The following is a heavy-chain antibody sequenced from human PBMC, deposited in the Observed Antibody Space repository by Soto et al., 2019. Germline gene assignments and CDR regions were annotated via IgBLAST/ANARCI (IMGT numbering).Heavy chain of an antibody. CDR1: GFSFSTYG. J-gene: IGHJ6*02. Sequence: QVQLVESGGGVVQPGRSLRLSCAASGFSFSTYGMHWVRQAPGKGLEWVAVVSFDAKNKYYIDSVEGRFTISGDNSKNMLYLQMNSLRREDTAVYYCAKESVESTYSYYGMDVWGPGTTVTVSS. D-gene: IGHD4-4*01. V-gene: IGHV3-30*18. CDR2: VSFDAKNK. CDR3: AKESVESTYSYYGMDV.